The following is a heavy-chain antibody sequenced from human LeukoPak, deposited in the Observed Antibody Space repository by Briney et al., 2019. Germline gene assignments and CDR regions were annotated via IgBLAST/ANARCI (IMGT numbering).Heavy chain of an antibody. CDR2: FLRTGTSV. CDR3: AKDLRPDNGWDFDF. CDR1: GFTLTSHS. Sequence: GGSLRLSCVASGFTLTSHSTSWFRQVPGQGLEWISSFLRTGTSVYYADSVRGRFTISRDNSKNTLYLQMNSLRAEDTGVYYCAKDLRPDNGWDFDFWGQGTRVTVSS. D-gene: IGHD6-19*01. V-gene: IGHV3-23*05. J-gene: IGHJ4*02.